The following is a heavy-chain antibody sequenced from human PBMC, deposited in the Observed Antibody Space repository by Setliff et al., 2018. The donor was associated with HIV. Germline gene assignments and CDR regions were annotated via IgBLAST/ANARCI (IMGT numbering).Heavy chain of an antibody. CDR2: IYHHGTT. D-gene: IGHD4-17*01. CDR3: ARGCPTVAFGLGV. J-gene: IGHJ6*02. V-gene: IGHV4-38-2*01. Sequence: SETLSLTCAVPGYSISSGYYWGWIRQPTGKGLEWIGSIYHHGTTYYYPSLKGRVTISLDTSNNQFSLNLNSVTAADTAVYYCARGCPTVAFGLGVWGQGTTVTVSS. CDR1: GYSISSGYY.